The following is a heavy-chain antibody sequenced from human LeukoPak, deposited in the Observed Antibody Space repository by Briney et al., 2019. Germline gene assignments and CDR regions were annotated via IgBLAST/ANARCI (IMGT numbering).Heavy chain of an antibody. Sequence: WGSLTLSCAASGFTFSDYYMSWIRQAPGKGLEWVSYISSSGSTIYYADSVKGPFTLSRENAKNPLYMQMNSLRAEDTAVYYCARERDSSGSKWFDPWGQGTLVTVSS. CDR1: GFTFSDYY. V-gene: IGHV3-11*04. J-gene: IGHJ5*02. CDR2: ISSSGSTI. D-gene: IGHD6-19*01. CDR3: ARERDSSGSKWFDP.